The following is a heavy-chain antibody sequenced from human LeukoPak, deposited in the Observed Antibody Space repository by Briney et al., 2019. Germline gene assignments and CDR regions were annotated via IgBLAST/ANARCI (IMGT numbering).Heavy chain of an antibody. D-gene: IGHD1-14*01. V-gene: IGHV3-21*06. CDR2: IGPTGSDR. CDR3: ATETNGRHYDY. Sequence: GGSQRLSCTASGLTFSTSGFNWVRQAPGEGLEWVASIGPTGSDRYHADSIKGRFTISRDNANNFLYLQMNSLRAEDTAVYYCATETNGRHYDYWGQGTLLTVSS. CDR1: GLTFSTSG. J-gene: IGHJ4*02.